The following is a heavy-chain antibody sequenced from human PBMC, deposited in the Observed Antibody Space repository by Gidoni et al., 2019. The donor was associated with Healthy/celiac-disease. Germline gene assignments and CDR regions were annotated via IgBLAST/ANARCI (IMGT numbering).Heavy chain of an antibody. CDR2: VSGSGGST. D-gene: IGHD3-22*01. Sequence: EVQLLESGGGLVQPGGSLRLSCAASGFTFSSYAMSWVRQAPVKGLEWVSAVSGSGGSTYYEDSVTSRFTISRDNSTNTLYLQMNSLRAEHTAVYYCAKDPVRQKTSSYYYDSSGYPTYFDYWGQGTLVTVSS. CDR1: GFTFSSYA. CDR3: AKDPVRQKTSSYYYDSSGYPTYFDY. J-gene: IGHJ4*02. V-gene: IGHV3-23*01.